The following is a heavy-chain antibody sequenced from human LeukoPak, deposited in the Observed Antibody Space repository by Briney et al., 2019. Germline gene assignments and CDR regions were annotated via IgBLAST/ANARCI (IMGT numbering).Heavy chain of an antibody. CDR3: ARDLYYDSSGYYFEPDY. J-gene: IGHJ4*02. CDR1: GGSISSYY. CDR2: IYTSGST. Sequence: SETLSLTCTVSGGSISSYYWSWIRQPAGKGLEWIGRIYTSGSTNYNPSLKSRVTMSVDTSKNQFSLKPSSVTAADTAVYYCARDLYYDSSGYYFEPDYWGQGTLVTVSS. D-gene: IGHD3-22*01. V-gene: IGHV4-4*07.